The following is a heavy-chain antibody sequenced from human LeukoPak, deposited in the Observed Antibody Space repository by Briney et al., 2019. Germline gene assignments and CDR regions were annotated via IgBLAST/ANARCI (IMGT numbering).Heavy chain of an antibody. J-gene: IGHJ4*02. CDR2: IRSKTDGGTT. CDR1: GFTFSNAW. Sequence: GGSLRLSCAASGFTFSNAWMNWVRQAPGKGLEWVGLIRSKTDGGTTDYAAPVKGRFTISRDDSKNTLYLQMNSLKTEGTAVYYCSSWRYCSGGSCYDYWGQGTLVTVSS. CDR3: SSWRYCSGGSCYDY. V-gene: IGHV3-15*01. D-gene: IGHD2-15*01.